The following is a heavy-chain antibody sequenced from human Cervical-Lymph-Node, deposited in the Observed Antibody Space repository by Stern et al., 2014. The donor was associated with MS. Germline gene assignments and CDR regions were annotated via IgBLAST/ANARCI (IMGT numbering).Heavy chain of an antibody. V-gene: IGHV2-70*11. J-gene: IGHJ4*02. CDR3: ARIDGYNFNYFDY. D-gene: IGHD5-24*01. Sequence: ESGPALVKPTQTLTLTCTFSGFSLSTSGMCLTWIRQPPGKALEWLARIDWDDDKYYSTSLKTRLTISKGTSKNQVVLTMTNMDPVDTATYYCARIDGYNFNYFDYWGQGTLVTVSS. CDR1: GFSLSTSGMC. CDR2: IDWDDDK.